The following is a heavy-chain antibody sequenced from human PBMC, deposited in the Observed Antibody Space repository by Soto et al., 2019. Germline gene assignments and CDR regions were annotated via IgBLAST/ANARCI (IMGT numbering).Heavy chain of an antibody. V-gene: IGHV3-30-3*01. CDR3: AREAKDNYVSTGYQFYFDY. CDR2: ITYDGVLT. D-gene: IGHD3-22*01. Sequence: PGGSLRLSCEASGFTFSNYPLHWVRQTPGKGLEWVAVITYDGVLTYYADSVKGRFTISRDTSKNTLYLQMNSLRSEDTAVYYCAREAKDNYVSTGYQFYFDYWGQGTLVTVSS. CDR1: GFTFSNYP. J-gene: IGHJ4*02.